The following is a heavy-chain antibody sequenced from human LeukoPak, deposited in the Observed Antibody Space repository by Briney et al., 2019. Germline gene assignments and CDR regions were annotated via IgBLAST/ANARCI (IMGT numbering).Heavy chain of an antibody. Sequence: ASVKVSCKASGYTFTSYAMHWVRQAPGQRLEWMGWISAYNGNTNYAQKLQGRVTMTTDTSTSTAYMELRSLRSDDTAVYYCARGIVGAPGFDYWGQGTLVTVSS. CDR3: ARGIVGAPGFDY. CDR2: ISAYNGNT. CDR1: GYTFTSYA. J-gene: IGHJ4*02. D-gene: IGHD1-26*01. V-gene: IGHV1-18*01.